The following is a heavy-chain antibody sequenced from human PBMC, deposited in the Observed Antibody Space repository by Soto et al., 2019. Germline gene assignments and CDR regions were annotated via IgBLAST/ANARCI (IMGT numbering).Heavy chain of an antibody. D-gene: IGHD3-10*01. V-gene: IGHV3-7*01. CDR1: GFTFSSYW. CDR2: IKQDGSEK. J-gene: IGHJ4*02. CDR3: ARENYYGSGSYPNFDY. Sequence: EVQLVESGGGLVQPGGSLRLSCAASGFTFSSYWMSWVRQAPGKGLEWVANIKQDGSEKYYVDSVKGRFIISRDNAKNSLYLQMNSLRAEDTAVYYCARENYYGSGSYPNFDYWGQGTLVTVSS.